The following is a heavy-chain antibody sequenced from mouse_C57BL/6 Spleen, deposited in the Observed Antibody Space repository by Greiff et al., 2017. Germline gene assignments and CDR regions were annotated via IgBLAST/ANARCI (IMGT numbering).Heavy chain of an antibody. CDR3: ARTYYSNYYAMDY. CDR1: GFTFSSYA. CDR2: ISDGGSYT. D-gene: IGHD2-5*01. Sequence: EVMLVESGGGLVKPGGSLKLSCAASGFTFSSYAMSWVRQTPEKRLEWVATISDGGSYTYYPDNVKGRFTISRDKAKNNMYLQMSHLKSEDTAMYYCARTYYSNYYAMDYWGQGTSVTVSS. V-gene: IGHV5-4*03. J-gene: IGHJ4*01.